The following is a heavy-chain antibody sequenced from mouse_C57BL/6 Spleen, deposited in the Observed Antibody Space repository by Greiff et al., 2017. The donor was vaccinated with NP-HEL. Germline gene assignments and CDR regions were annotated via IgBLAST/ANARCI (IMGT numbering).Heavy chain of an antibody. J-gene: IGHJ4*01. V-gene: IGHV1-52*01. CDR2: IDPSDSET. CDR1: GYTFTSYW. Sequence: QVQLQQPGAELVRPGSSVKLSCKASGYTFTSYWMHWVKQRPIQGLEWIGNIDPSDSETPYNQKFKDKATLTVAKSSSTAYMQLSSQTSEDSAVDYCARDYYYGGYYAMDYWGQGTSVTVSS. D-gene: IGHD2-4*01. CDR3: ARDYYYGGYYAMDY.